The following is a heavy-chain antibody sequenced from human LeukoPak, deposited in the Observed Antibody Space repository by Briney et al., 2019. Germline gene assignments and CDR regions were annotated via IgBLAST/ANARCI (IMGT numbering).Heavy chain of an antibody. Sequence: GGSLRLSCAASGFTFSSYWMSWVRQAPGKGLEWVADIKQDGSEKYYVDSVKGRFTISRDNAKNSLYLQLNSLRAEDTAVYYCASRTDYYYGSGSYLSYWGQGTLVTVSS. D-gene: IGHD3-10*01. J-gene: IGHJ4*02. CDR1: GFTFSSYW. CDR3: ASRTDYYYGSGSYLSY. CDR2: IKQDGSEK. V-gene: IGHV3-7*01.